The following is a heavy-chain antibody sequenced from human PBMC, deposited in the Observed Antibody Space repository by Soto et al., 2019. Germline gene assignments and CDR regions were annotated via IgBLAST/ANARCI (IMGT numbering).Heavy chain of an antibody. CDR2: ISNDGAKK. J-gene: IGHJ6*02. Sequence: QVQLVESGGGVVQPGRSLRLSCAASGFTFRSYGMHWVRQAPSKGLEWLAVISNDGAKKYLADSVKGRLTISRDNSRNTLYLQMNSLSAGDTAVYYCGKDTLYCSGGDCPLYYYYGMDVWGQGTTVTVSS. V-gene: IGHV3-30*18. CDR1: GFTFRSYG. CDR3: GKDTLYCSGGDCPLYYYYGMDV. D-gene: IGHD2-15*01.